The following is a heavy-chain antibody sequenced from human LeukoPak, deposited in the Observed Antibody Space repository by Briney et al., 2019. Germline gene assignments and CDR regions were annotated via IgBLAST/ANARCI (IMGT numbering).Heavy chain of an antibody. V-gene: IGHV3-74*01. Sequence: GGSLRLSCAASGLSISNYWMHWVRQAPGKGLVWVARINSDGSGTTYADSVKGRFTISRDNSKNTLYLQMNSLRAEDTAVYYCAKAEGYCSGTWCFRWFDWWGQGTLVTVSS. CDR1: GLSISNYW. CDR2: INSDGSGT. J-gene: IGHJ4*02. CDR3: AKAEGYCSGTWCFRWFDW. D-gene: IGHD2-15*01.